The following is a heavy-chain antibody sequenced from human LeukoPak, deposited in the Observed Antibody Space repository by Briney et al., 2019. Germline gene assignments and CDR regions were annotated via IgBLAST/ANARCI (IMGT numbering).Heavy chain of an antibody. Sequence: AGGSLRLSCAASGFTFSDYYMSWIRQAPGKGLEWVSDISSSGSTIYYADSVKGRFTISRDNAKNSLYLQRNSLRAEDTSVYYCARDEEQWLIPDYWGQGTLVTVS. CDR1: GFTFSDYY. V-gene: IGHV3-11*01. J-gene: IGHJ4*02. CDR3: ARDEEQWLIPDY. D-gene: IGHD6-19*01. CDR2: ISSSGSTI.